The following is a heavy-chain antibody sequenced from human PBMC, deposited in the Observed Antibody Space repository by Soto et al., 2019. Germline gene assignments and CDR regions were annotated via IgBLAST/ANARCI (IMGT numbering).Heavy chain of an antibody. V-gene: IGHV4-59*03. J-gene: IGHJ6*02. D-gene: IGHD3-3*01. CDR1: GGSISSYY. CDR2: LYNTGST. CDR3: AGMSFTVFGEVIDNFYFYGMDV. Sequence: SETLSLTCNVSGGSISSYYWTWIRQPPGKGLEWIGYLYNTGSTNYNPSLKSRVTISLDTSKNQFFLNLSSVTAADTAVYYCAGMSFTVFGEVIDNFYFYGMDVWGQGTTVTVSS.